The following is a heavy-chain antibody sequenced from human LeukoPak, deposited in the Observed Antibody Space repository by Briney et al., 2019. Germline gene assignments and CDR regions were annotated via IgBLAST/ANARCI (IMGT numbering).Heavy chain of an antibody. D-gene: IGHD5-24*01. Sequence: GSLRLSCAASGFTFSSYGMHWVRQAPGKGLEWVTFIRYEGNNQNYADSVKGRFTISRDNSKNTLYLQMNSLRTEDTAVYYCAKDRGRGMPTNFDYWGQGTLVTVSS. CDR2: IRYEGNNQ. V-gene: IGHV3-30*02. J-gene: IGHJ4*02. CDR3: AKDRGRGMPTNFDY. CDR1: GFTFSSYG.